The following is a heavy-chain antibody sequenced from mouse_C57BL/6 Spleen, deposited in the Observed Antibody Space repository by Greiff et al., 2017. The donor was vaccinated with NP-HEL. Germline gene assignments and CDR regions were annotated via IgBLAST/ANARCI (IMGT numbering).Heavy chain of an antibody. Sequence: EVQLQQSGPELVKPGASVKISCKASGYSFTGYYMNWVKQSPEKSLEWIGEINPSTGGTTYNQKFKAKATLTVDKSSSTAYMQLKSLTSEDSAVYYCASRYYYGSSWYFDVWGTGTTVTVSS. V-gene: IGHV1-42*01. D-gene: IGHD1-1*01. J-gene: IGHJ1*03. CDR1: GYSFTGYY. CDR2: INPSTGGT. CDR3: ASRYYYGSSWYFDV.